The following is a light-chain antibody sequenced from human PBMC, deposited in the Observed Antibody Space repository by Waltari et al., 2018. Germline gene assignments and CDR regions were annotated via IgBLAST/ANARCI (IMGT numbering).Light chain of an antibody. CDR3: ATWDYSLDGQV. J-gene: IGLJ3*02. Sequence: QSVLTQPPSASGTPGQRVTITCSGSRSNIGAEVVNWYQVLPGTAPKLLIYSSNQRPSGGPERFSGSKSGTSASLVISGLQSEDEAEYYCATWDYSLDGQVFGGGTKLTVL. V-gene: IGLV1-44*01. CDR1: RSNIGAEV. CDR2: SSN.